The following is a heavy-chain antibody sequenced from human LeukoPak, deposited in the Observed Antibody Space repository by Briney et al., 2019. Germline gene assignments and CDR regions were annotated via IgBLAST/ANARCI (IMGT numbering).Heavy chain of an antibody. Sequence: SVKVSRKTSGYTFTAYQIHWVRQAPGQGLEWMGWINPNSGDSEQGQAFQDRVTLTRDTSISTAYMELRRLKSDDTAVYYCAKDGTLYNYYDSSGESYWGQGTLVTASS. CDR2: INPNSGDS. CDR3: AKDGTLYNYYDSSGESY. V-gene: IGHV1-2*02. D-gene: IGHD3-22*01. CDR1: GYTFTAYQ. J-gene: IGHJ4*02.